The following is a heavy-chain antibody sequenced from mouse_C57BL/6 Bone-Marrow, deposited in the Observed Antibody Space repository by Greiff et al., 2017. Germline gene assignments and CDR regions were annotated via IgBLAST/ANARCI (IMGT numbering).Heavy chain of an antibody. J-gene: IGHJ2*01. CDR3: ASSTMITYFDY. V-gene: IGHV5-17*01. CDR1: GFTFSDYG. D-gene: IGHD2-4*01. Sequence: EVKLMESGGGLVKPGGSLKLSCAASGFTFSDYGMHWVRQAPEKGLEWVAYISSGSSTIYYADTVKGRFTISRDNAKSTLFLQMTSLRSEDTAMYYCASSTMITYFDYWGQGTTLTVSS. CDR2: ISSGSSTI.